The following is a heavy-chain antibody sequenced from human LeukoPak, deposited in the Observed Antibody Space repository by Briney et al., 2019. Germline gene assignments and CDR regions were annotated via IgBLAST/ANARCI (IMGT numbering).Heavy chain of an antibody. CDR3: ARAGGRVTIFGVARRWFDP. J-gene: IGHJ5*02. CDR2: IYYSGST. V-gene: IGHV4-59*11. CDR1: GGSISSHY. Sequence: SETLSLTCTVSGGSISSHYWSWIRQPPGKGLEWIGYIYYSGSTNYNPSLKSRVTISVDTSKNQFSLKLSSVTAADTAGYYCARAGGRVTIFGVARRWFDPWGQGTLVTVSS. D-gene: IGHD3-3*01.